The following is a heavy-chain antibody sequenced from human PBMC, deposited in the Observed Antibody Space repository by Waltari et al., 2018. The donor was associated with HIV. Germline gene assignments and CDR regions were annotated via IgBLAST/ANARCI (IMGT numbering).Heavy chain of an antibody. CDR3: ARGVDTAMVTVDY. Sequence: QVQLQQWLAGLLKPSETLSLPCAVYGGSFSGYYWSWIRPPPGKGLEWIGEINHSGSTNDNPSLKRGVTTSVDTPKNQFSLKLSSVTAADTAVYYGARGVDTAMVTVDYWGQGTLVTVSS. J-gene: IGHJ4*02. CDR1: GGSFSGYY. CDR2: INHSGST. D-gene: IGHD5-18*01. V-gene: IGHV4-34*01.